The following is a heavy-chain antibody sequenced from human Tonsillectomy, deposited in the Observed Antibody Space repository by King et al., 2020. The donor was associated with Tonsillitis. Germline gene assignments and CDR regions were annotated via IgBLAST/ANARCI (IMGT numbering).Heavy chain of an antibody. CDR1: GFTFSNAW. CDR3: TTRRLDSSSPTPYYYYYVDV. J-gene: IGHJ6*03. Sequence: VQLVESGGGLVKPGESLRLSCAASGFTFSNAWMNWVRQAAGKGLEWVGRIKTNTDGGTTDYAAPVIGRFTISRDDSKNTLYLQMNILTTEDTAVYYFTTRRLDSSSPTPYYYYYVDVWGKGTTVTVSS. D-gene: IGHD6-13*01. V-gene: IGHV3-15*07. CDR2: IKTNTDGGTT.